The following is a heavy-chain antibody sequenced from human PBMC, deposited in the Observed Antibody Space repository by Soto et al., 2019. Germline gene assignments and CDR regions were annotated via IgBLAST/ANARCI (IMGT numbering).Heavy chain of an antibody. V-gene: IGHV1-8*01. D-gene: IGHD3-10*01. Sequence: GASVKVSCTASGYTFTSYDINWVRQATGQGLEWMGWMNPNSGTTGYAQKFQGRVTMTRDTSISTAYMELSSLRSEDTAVYYCARHHYYYGSGFDYWGQGTLVTVSS. J-gene: IGHJ4*02. CDR2: MNPNSGTT. CDR1: GYTFTSYD. CDR3: ARHHYYYGSGFDY.